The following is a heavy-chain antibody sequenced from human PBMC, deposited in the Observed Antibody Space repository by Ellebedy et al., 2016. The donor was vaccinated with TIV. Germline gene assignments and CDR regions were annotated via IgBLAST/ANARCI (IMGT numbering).Heavy chain of an antibody. J-gene: IGHJ5*02. D-gene: IGHD3-16*01. V-gene: IGHV1-2*02. CDR2: INPNSGGT. CDR3: AREGDLPRGNWFDP. Sequence: ASVKVSXXASGYMFTDYYMHWVRQAPGQGLEWMGWINPNSGGTNYAQKFQGRVTMTRDTPISTAYMELSRVRSDDTAMYYCAREGDLPRGNWFDPWGQGTLVTVSS. CDR1: GYMFTDYY.